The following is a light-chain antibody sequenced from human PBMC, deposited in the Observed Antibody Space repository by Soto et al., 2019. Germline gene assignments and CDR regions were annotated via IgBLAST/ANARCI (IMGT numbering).Light chain of an antibody. V-gene: IGKV3-15*01. CDR1: QSVSSN. CDR3: QQYNNWPLT. CDR2: GAS. J-gene: IGKJ4*01. Sequence: EIVMTQSPATLSVSPGERATLSCRASQSVSSNLAWYQQKPGQAPRLLIYGASTRATGIPARFSGSGSGTEFTLTIRSLQSEDFEVYYCQQYNNWPLTFGGGTKVEIK.